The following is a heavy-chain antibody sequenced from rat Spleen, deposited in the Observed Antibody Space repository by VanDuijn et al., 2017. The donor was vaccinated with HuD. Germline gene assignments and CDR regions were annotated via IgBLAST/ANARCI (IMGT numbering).Heavy chain of an antibody. Sequence: EVQLVESGGGLVQPGRSMKLSCAASGFTFSHYDMAWVRQAPKKGLEWVAFISYDGSSTYYRDSVKGRFTISRDNAKSTLCLQMDSLRSEDTATYYLPTDRPWALMEAWGRGASVTVSS. J-gene: IGHJ4*01. CDR2: ISYDGSST. CDR1: GFTFSHYD. V-gene: IGHV5-20*01. CDR3: PTDRPWALMEA. D-gene: IGHD4-6*01.